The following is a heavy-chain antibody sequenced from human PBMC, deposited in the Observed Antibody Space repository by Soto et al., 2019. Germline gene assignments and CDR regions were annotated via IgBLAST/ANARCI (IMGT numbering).Heavy chain of an antibody. CDR3: AKERSICSPQCYYYGMDV. D-gene: IGHD2-15*01. V-gene: IGHV3-33*06. Sequence: ARSRRLSCAASGFTFSSYGMDWVRQAPGKGLEWVAVIWYDGSNNYYGDSGKGRFTTPRDHSKNTLYLQMKSLRAEDTAVYYCAKERSICSPQCYYYGMDVWGQRTPVTVSS. CDR2: IWYDGSNN. J-gene: IGHJ6*02. CDR1: GFTFSSYG.